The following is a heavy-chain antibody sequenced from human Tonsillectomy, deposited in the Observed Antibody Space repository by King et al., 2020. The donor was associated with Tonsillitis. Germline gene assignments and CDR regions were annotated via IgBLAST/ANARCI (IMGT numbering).Heavy chain of an antibody. CDR1: GFTLSRYT. Sequence: DVQLVESGGGLVKPGGSLRLSCAASGFTLSRYTMNWVRQTPGKGLQWVSSISSSSNYIYYADSMKGRFTISRDNAKNSLYLQMNSLRAEDTGVYYCARDDAYYYYYAMDVWGQGTTVTVSS. V-gene: IGHV3-21*01. CDR2: ISSSSNYI. CDR3: ARDDAYYYYYAMDV. J-gene: IGHJ6*02.